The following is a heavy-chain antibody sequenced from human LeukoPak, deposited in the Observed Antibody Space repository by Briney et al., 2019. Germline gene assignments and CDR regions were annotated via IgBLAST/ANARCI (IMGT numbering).Heavy chain of an antibody. J-gene: IGHJ4*02. CDR1: GFTFSSYA. D-gene: IGHD5-18*01. CDR3: VKDIGTAMFDY. V-gene: IGHV3-64D*06. CDR2: TSSNGGST. Sequence: GGSLRLSCSASGFTFSSYAMHWVRQAPGKGLEYVSATSSNGGSTYYADSVKGRFTISRDNSKNTLYLQMSSLRAEDTAVYYCVKDIGTAMFDYWGQGTLVTVSS.